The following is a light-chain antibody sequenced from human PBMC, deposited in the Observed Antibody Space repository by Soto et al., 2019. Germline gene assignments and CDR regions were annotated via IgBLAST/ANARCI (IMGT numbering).Light chain of an antibody. V-gene: IGLV2-14*01. CDR3: SSYISRVMV. J-gene: IGLJ2*01. Sequence: QSALTQPASVSGSPGQSITISCTATSSDVGGYTYVSWYQQHPDKAPKLIIYDVTHRPSGVSNRFSGSKSGDTASLTISGLQAEDEADYYCSSYISRVMVFGGGTKLTVL. CDR1: SSDVGGYTY. CDR2: DVT.